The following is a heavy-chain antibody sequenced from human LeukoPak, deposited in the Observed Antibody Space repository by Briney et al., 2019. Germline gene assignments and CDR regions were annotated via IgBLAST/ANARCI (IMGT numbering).Heavy chain of an antibody. V-gene: IGHV3-13*01. Sequence: GGSLRLSCAASGFTFSNSDMHWVRQATGRGLEWVSAIGTAGDTYYPGSVKGRFTISRENAKNSLYLQMHSLRAGDTAVYYCARSRTTWDGIDVWAKGTTVTVSS. D-gene: IGHD1-14*01. J-gene: IGHJ6*04. CDR3: ARSRTTWDGIDV. CDR2: IGTAGDT. CDR1: GFTFSNSD.